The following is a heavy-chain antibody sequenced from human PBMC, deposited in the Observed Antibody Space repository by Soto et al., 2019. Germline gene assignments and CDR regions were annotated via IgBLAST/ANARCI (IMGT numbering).Heavy chain of an antibody. CDR1: GGSISSSNW. Sequence: PSETLSLTCAVSGGSISSSNWWSWVRQPPGKGLEWIGEIYHSGSTNYNPSLKSRVTIPVDKSKNQFSLKLSSVTAADTAVYYCARLRAVRRSGGPGGWFDPWGQGTLVTVSS. D-gene: IGHD3-16*01. V-gene: IGHV4-4*02. CDR2: IYHSGST. CDR3: ARLRAVRRSGGPGGWFDP. J-gene: IGHJ5*02.